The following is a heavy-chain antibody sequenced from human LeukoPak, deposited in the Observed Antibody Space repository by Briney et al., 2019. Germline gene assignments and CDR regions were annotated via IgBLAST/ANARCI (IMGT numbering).Heavy chain of an antibody. CDR3: VRWGLGKGEAFDI. J-gene: IGHJ3*02. CDR2: INSDGSNT. D-gene: IGHD3-10*01. CDR1: GFSFSSYW. V-gene: IGHV3-74*01. Sequence: PGGSLRLSCAASGFSFSSYWMHWVRQVPGKGLVWVSRINSDGSNTNYADSVKGRFTISRDNAKNTLYLQMNSLRAEDTAGYYCVRWGLGKGEAFDIWGQGTMVTVSS.